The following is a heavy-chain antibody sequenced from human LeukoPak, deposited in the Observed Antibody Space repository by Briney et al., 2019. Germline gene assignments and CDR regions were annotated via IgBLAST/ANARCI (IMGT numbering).Heavy chain of an antibody. Sequence: PSETLSLTCAVYGGSFSGYYWSWIRQPPGKGLEWIGEINHSGSTNYNPSLKSRVTISVDTSKNQFSLKLSSVTAADTAVYYCARQGIQPNYFDYWGQGTLVTVSS. CDR1: GGSFSGYY. CDR3: ARQGIQPNYFDY. CDR2: INHSGST. V-gene: IGHV4-34*01. J-gene: IGHJ4*02. D-gene: IGHD5-18*01.